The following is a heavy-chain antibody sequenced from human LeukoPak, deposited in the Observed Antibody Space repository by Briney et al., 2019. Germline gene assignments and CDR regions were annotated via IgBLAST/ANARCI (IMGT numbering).Heavy chain of an antibody. CDR1: GGSISSYY. J-gene: IGHJ3*02. Sequence: SETLSLTCTVSGGSISSYYWSWIRQPAGKGLEWIGRIYTSGSTNYNPSLKSRVTMSVDTSKNQFSLKLSSVTAADTAVYYCARDRGHDYGDPTQIDAFDIWGQGTMVTVSS. V-gene: IGHV4-4*07. CDR2: IYTSGST. CDR3: ARDRGHDYGDPTQIDAFDI. D-gene: IGHD4-17*01.